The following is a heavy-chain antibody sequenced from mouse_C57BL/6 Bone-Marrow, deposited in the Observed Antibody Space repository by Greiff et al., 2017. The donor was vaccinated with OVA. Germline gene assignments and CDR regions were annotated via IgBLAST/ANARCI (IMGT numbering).Heavy chain of an antibody. D-gene: IGHD4-1*01. CDR1: GFTFSDYG. CDR2: ISSGSSTI. CDR3: ATLTGFAY. J-gene: IGHJ3*01. V-gene: IGHV5-17*01. Sequence: EVKLKESGGGLVKPGGSLKLSCAASGFTFSDYGMHWVRQAPEKGLEWVAYISSGSSTIYYADTVKGRFTISRDNAKNTLFLQMTSLRSEDTAMYYCATLTGFAYWGQGTLVTVSA.